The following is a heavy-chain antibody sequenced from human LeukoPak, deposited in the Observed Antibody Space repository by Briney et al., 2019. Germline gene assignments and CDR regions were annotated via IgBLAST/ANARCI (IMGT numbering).Heavy chain of an antibody. CDR3: AEGGY. CDR2: IYYSEST. J-gene: IGHJ4*02. D-gene: IGHD1-26*01. CDR1: GGSISSSTYY. Sequence: SETLSLTCTVSGGSISSSTYYSAWIRQPPGKGLKGIGCIYYSESTSYNPSLKSRVTISVDTSKNDFSLKLSSVTAADTAVYYCAEGGYWGRGTLVSVSS. V-gene: IGHV4-39*01.